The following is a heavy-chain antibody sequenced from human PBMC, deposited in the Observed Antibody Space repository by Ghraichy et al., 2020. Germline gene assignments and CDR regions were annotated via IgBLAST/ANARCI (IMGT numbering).Heavy chain of an antibody. D-gene: IGHD3-3*01. Sequence: ASVKVSCKASGYTFTSYGISWVRQAPGQGLEWMGWISAYNGNTNYAQKLQGRVTMTTDTSTSTAYMELRSLRSDDTAVYYCARLIVSRFLEFSAFDIWGQGTMVTVSS. J-gene: IGHJ3*02. CDR3: ARLIVSRFLEFSAFDI. CDR2: ISAYNGNT. V-gene: IGHV1-18*04. CDR1: GYTFTSYG.